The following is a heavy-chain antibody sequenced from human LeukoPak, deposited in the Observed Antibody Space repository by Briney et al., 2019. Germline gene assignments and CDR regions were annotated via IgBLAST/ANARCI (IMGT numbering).Heavy chain of an antibody. D-gene: IGHD4-17*01. CDR3: ARFTLDGPYYYYMDV. V-gene: IGHV3-21*01. Sequence: PGGSLRLSCAASGFTFSTYSMNWVRQAPGKGLEWVSSISSSSSYIYYADSVKGRFTISRDNAKNSLYLQMNSLRAEDTAVYYCARFTLDGPYYYYMDVWGKGTTVTVSS. CDR1: GFTFSTYS. J-gene: IGHJ6*03. CDR2: ISSSSSYI.